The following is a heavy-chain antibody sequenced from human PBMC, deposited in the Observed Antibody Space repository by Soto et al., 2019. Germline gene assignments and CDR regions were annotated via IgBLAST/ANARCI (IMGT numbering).Heavy chain of an antibody. Sequence: SETLYLTCAVYGGSFSGYYWTWIRQPPGTGLEWIGEINHSGSTNYNPSLKGRVTISVDTSKNQFSLKLTSVTAADTAVYYCARDKITGLFDYWGQGTLVTVS. D-gene: IGHD2-8*02. J-gene: IGHJ4*02. CDR3: ARDKITGLFDY. CDR2: INHSGST. V-gene: IGHV4-34*01. CDR1: GGSFSGYY.